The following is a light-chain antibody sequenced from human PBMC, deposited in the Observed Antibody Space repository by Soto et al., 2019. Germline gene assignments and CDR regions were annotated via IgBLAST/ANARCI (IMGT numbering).Light chain of an antibody. V-gene: IGKV1-39*01. J-gene: IGKJ5*01. Sequence: EIQMTQSPSTLSASVGDRVTITCRASQSISNYLNWYQQKPGKAPKLLIYASSLQSGVPSRFSGSGSWTDFTLTISSLLPEDFATYYCQQSYSTPPITFGQGTRLEIK. CDR3: QQSYSTPPIT. CDR1: QSISNY. CDR2: AS.